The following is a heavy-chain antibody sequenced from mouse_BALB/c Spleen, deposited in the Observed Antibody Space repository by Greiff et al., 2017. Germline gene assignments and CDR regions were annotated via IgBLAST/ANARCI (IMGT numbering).Heavy chain of an antibody. V-gene: IGHV14-3*02. D-gene: IGHD2-3*01. CDR1: GFNIKDTY. J-gene: IGHJ3*01. CDR3: ASHDGYYEGFAY. Sequence: EVQLQQSGAELVKPGASVKLSCTASGFNIKDTYMHWVKQRPEQGLEWIGRIDPANGNTKYDPKFQGKATITADTSSNTAYLQLSSLTSEDTAVYYCASHDGYYEGFAYWGQGTLVTVSA. CDR2: IDPANGNT.